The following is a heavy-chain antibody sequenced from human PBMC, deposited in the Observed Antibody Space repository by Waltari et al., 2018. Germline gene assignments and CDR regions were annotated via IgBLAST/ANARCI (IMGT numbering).Heavy chain of an antibody. J-gene: IGHJ4*02. D-gene: IGHD3-16*02. Sequence: QLQLQESGPGLVKPSETLSLTCTVSGGSISSSSYYWGWIRQPPGKGLEWIGSIYYSGGTYYNPSLKSRLTISVDTSKNQFSLKLSSVTAADTAVYYCARQNYDYVWGSYRPGIDYWGQGTLVTVSS. CDR3: ARQNYDYVWGSYRPGIDY. V-gene: IGHV4-39*01. CDR1: GGSISSSSYY. CDR2: IYYSGGT.